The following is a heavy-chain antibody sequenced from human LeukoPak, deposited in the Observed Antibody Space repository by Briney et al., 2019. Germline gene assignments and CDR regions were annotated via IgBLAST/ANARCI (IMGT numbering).Heavy chain of an antibody. J-gene: IGHJ6*02. CDR2: LNHSGST. V-gene: IGHV4-34*01. D-gene: IGHD3-9*01. Sequence: PSETLSLTCAVYGGSFSGYYWSWIRQPPGKGLECIGELNHSGSTNYNPSLKSRVTISVDTSKNQFSLKLSSVTAADTAVYYCARGILPPLTGYYYYYYGMDVWGQGTTVTVSS. CDR3: ARGILPPLTGYYYYYYGMDV. CDR1: GGSFSGYY.